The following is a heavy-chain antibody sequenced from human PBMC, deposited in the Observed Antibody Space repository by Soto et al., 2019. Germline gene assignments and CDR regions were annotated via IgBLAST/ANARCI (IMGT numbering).Heavy chain of an antibody. CDR2: MFPGGST. Sequence: SETLSLTCSVSGGSLSDSYWSWIRQTAGKGLEVIGRMFPGGSTNFNPSLKSRVTMSVDTSRNQFTLRLSSVTAADTAVYYCARDGDGRMTTNPYYYNGMDVWGPGTTVTAP. CDR3: ARDGDGRMTTNPYYYNGMDV. CDR1: GGSLSDSY. J-gene: IGHJ6*02. V-gene: IGHV4-4*07. D-gene: IGHD4-4*01.